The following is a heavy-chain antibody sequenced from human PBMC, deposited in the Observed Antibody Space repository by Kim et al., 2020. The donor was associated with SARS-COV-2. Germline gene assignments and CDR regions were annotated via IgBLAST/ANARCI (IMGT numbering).Heavy chain of an antibody. Sequence: SETLSLTCTVSGGSISSGGYYWRWIRQHQGKGLEWIGYIYYSVSTYYNPTLKSRVTISVDTSKNQFSLKLSSVTAADTDVYYCASSASGLLNFVWF. J-gene: IGHJ5*01. D-gene: IGHD1-26*01. V-gene: IGHV4-31*03. CDR2: IYYSVST. CDR1: GGSISSGGYY. CDR3: ASSASGLLNFVWF.